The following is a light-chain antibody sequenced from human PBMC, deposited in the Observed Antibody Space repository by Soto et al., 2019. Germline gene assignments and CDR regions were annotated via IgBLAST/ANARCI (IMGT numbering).Light chain of an antibody. Sequence: DIQMTQSPSSLSASLGDRVTITCRASQGINNYLACDQQRPGKVPKLLISGASSLHSGVPSRFNGSGSGTDFTLTISSLQPEDVATYYCQKYNSAPWTFGQGTKIEIK. CDR1: QGINNY. CDR2: GAS. V-gene: IGKV1-27*01. J-gene: IGKJ1*01. CDR3: QKYNSAPWT.